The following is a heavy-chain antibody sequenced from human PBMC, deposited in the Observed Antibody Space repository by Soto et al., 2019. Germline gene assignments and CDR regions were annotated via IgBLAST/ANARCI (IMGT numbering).Heavy chain of an antibody. D-gene: IGHD6-6*01. Sequence: SETLSLTCAVSGGSISSSNWWSWVRQPPGKGLEWIGEIYHSGSTNYNPSLKSRVTISVDKSKNQFSLKLSSVTAADTAVYYCVRRRDSSSWVYYYYGMDVWGQGTTVTVSS. CDR1: GGSISSSNW. J-gene: IGHJ6*02. V-gene: IGHV4-4*02. CDR2: IYHSGST. CDR3: VRRRDSSSWVYYYYGMDV.